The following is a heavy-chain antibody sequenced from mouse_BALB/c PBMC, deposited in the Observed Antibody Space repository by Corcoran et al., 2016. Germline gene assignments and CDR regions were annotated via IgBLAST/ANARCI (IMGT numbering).Heavy chain of an antibody. V-gene: IGHV14-3*02. CDR1: GFNIKDTY. J-gene: IGHJ1*01. Sequence: EVQLQQSGAELVKPGASVKLSCTASGFNIKDTYMHWVKQRPEQGLEWIGRIEPANGNTKYDPKFQGKATITADTSSNTAYLQLSSVTSEDTAVYYCANWDWYFDVWGAGTTVTVSS. D-gene: IGHD4-1*01. CDR2: IEPANGNT. CDR3: ANWDWYFDV.